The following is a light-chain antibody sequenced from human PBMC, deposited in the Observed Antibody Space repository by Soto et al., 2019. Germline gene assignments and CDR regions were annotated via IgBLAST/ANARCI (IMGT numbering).Light chain of an antibody. Sequence: SPGERATLACRASQSVSSSYLAWYQQKPGQAPRLLIYGASTRATGIPARFSGSGSGTEFTLTISSLQSEDFAVYYCQQYNNWWTFGQGTKVDI. J-gene: IGKJ1*01. CDR3: QQYNNWWT. CDR1: QSVSSSY. V-gene: IGKV3-15*01. CDR2: GAS.